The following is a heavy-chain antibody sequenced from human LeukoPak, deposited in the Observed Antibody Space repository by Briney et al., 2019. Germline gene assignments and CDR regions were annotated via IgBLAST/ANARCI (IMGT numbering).Heavy chain of an antibody. CDR1: GGSISSSSYY. CDR2: IYYSGST. V-gene: IGHV4-39*07. J-gene: IGHJ4*02. Sequence: SETLSLTCTVSGGSISSSSYYWGWIRQPPGKGLEWIGSIYYSGSTYYNPSLKSRVTMSVDTSKNQFSLRLNSVTAADTAVYYCGASPYGPVIDYWGQGILVTVSS. D-gene: IGHD4-17*01. CDR3: GASPYGPVIDY.